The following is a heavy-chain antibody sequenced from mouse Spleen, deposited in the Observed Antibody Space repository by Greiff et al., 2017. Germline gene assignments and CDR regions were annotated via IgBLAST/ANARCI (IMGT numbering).Heavy chain of an antibody. D-gene: IGHD2-3*01. CDR2: ILPGSGST. J-gene: IGHJ3*01. CDR1: GYTFTGYW. CDR3: ARRGKGLLRAPAWFAY. V-gene: IGHV1-9*01. Sequence: QVQLKESGAELMKPGASVKLSCKATGYTFTGYWIEWVKQRPGHGLEWIGEILPGSGSTNYNEKFKGKATFTADTSSNTAYMQLSSLTTEDSAIYYCARRGKGLLRAPAWFAYWGQGTLVTVSA.